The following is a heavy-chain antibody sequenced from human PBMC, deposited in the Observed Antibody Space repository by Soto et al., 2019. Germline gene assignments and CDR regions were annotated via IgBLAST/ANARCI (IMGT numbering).Heavy chain of an antibody. Sequence: SETLSLTCTVSGGFISSGDLYWTWIRQHPGKGMEWIGYIYYSRSTYYNPSLKSRVSISVGTSKNQFSLKLSSVTAADTAVYYCAICITGTTDRFRLAFDIWGQVTMVTVSS. CDR3: AICITGTTDRFRLAFDI. CDR2: IYYSRST. D-gene: IGHD1-20*01. V-gene: IGHV4-31*03. J-gene: IGHJ3*02. CDR1: GGFISSGDLY.